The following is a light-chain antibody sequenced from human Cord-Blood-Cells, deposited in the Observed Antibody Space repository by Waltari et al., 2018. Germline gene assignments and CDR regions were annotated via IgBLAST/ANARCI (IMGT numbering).Light chain of an antibody. CDR3: QQYYSTPYT. V-gene: IGKV4-1*01. J-gene: IGKJ2*01. CDR1: RSVLYSSNNKNY. Sequence: DIVMTQSPDPLGVSLGERATINCKSSRSVLYSSNNKNYLAWYQQKPGQPPKLLIYWASTRESGVPDRFSGSGSGTDFTLTISSLQAEDVAVYYCQQYYSTPYTFGQGTKLEIK. CDR2: WAS.